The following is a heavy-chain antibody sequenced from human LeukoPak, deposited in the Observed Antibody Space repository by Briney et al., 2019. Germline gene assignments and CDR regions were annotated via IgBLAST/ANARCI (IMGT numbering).Heavy chain of an antibody. CDR1: GFTFGSFT. Sequence: PGGSLRLSCAASGFTFGSFTMSWVRQAPGRSLEWVSAIRGTDTNTYYADSVKGRFTISRDNAKNTLYLQMNSLRAEDTAVYYCAGGYRYFHHWGQGTLVTVSS. V-gene: IGHV3-23*01. D-gene: IGHD1-1*01. J-gene: IGHJ1*01. CDR3: AGGYRYFHH. CDR2: IRGTDTNT.